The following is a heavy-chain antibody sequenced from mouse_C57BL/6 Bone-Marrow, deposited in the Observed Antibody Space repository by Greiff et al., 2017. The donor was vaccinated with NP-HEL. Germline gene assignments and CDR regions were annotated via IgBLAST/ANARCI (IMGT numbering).Heavy chain of an antibody. Sequence: EVQLVESGAELVRPGSSVKMSCKTSGYTFTSYGINWVKQRPGQGLEWIGYIYIGNGYTEYTEKFKGKATLTSDTSSSTAYMQLSSLTSEDSAIYFCARRGSNYWYFDVWGTGTTVTVSS. CDR3: ARRGSNYWYFDV. CDR1: GYTFTSYG. CDR2: IYIGNGYT. V-gene: IGHV1-58*01. J-gene: IGHJ1*03. D-gene: IGHD2-5*01.